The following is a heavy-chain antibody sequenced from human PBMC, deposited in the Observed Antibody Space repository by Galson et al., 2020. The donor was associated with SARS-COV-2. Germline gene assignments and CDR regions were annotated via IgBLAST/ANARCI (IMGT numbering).Heavy chain of an antibody. Sequence: SLKISCTASGFTFGDYVMSWFRQAPGKGLEWVGFIRSKAYGGTTEYAASVKGRFTISRDDSKSIAYLQMNSLKTEDTAVYYCTRDFYDSSGYYYLYYYYGMDVWGQGTTVTVSS. CDR1: GFTFGDYV. J-gene: IGHJ6*02. CDR2: IRSKAYGGTT. V-gene: IGHV3-49*03. D-gene: IGHD3-22*01. CDR3: TRDFYDSSGYYYLYYYYGMDV.